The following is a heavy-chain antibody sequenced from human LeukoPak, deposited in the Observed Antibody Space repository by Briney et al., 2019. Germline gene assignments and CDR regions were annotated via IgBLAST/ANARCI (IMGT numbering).Heavy chain of an antibody. V-gene: IGHV4-59*01. CDR2: IYYSGST. CDR3: ARSPVGGYDQGGYYFDY. CDR1: GGSISSYY. D-gene: IGHD5-12*01. Sequence: SETLSLTCTVSGGSISSYYWSWIRQPPGKGLEWIGYIYYSGSTNYNPSLKSRVTISVDTSKNQFSLKLSSVTAADTAVYYCARSPVGGYDQGGYYFDYWGQGTLVTVSS. J-gene: IGHJ4*02.